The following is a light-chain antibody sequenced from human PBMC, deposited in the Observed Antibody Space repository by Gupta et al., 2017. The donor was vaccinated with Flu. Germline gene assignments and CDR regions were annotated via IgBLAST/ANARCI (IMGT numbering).Light chain of an antibody. CDR2: NNS. V-gene: IGLV1-40*01. CDR1: SYNIGAGYD. CDR3: QYYNSSLSGYV. Sequence: SYNIGAGYDVHWYQQLPRTAPKLLIYNNSSRPSGVPHRFSGSKSGTSASLAITGLQAEDEDDYYCQYYNSSLSGYVFGTGTKVTVL. J-gene: IGLJ1*01.